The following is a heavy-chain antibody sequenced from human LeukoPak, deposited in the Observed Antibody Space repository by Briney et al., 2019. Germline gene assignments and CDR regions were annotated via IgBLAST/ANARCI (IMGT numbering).Heavy chain of an antibody. CDR2: IIPIFGTA. V-gene: IGHV1-69*13. Sequence: GASVKVSCKASGYTFNNYGISWVRQAPGQGLEWMGGIIPIFGTANYAQKFQGRVTITADESTSTAYMELSSLRSEDTAVYYCASSGRAAYCGGDCYSGAFDIWGQGTMVTVSS. J-gene: IGHJ3*02. CDR3: ASSGRAAYCGGDCYSGAFDI. D-gene: IGHD2-21*02. CDR1: GYTFNNYG.